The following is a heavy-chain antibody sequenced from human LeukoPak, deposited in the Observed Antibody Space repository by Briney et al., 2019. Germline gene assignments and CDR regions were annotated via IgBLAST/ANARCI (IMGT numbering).Heavy chain of an antibody. D-gene: IGHD3-3*01. J-gene: IGHJ6*02. V-gene: IGHV1-69*13. CDR3: ARDTRTGRYYDFWSGYYRPYGMDV. CDR1: GGTFSSYA. CDR2: IIPIFGTA. Sequence: GASVTVSCTASGGTFSSYAISWVRQAPGQGLEWMGGIIPIFGTANYAQKFQGRVTITADESTSTAYMELSSLRSEDTAVYYCARDTRTGRYYDFWSGYYRPYGMDVWGQGTTVTVSS.